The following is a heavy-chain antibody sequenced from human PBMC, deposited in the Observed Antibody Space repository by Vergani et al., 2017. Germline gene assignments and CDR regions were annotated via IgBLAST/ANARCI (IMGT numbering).Heavy chain of an antibody. CDR2: IRYDGSNK. CDR1: GFTFRNYG. V-gene: IGHV3-30*02. Sequence: VQLVESGGGVVQPGGSLRLSCAASGFTFRNYGMHWVRQALGKGLEWVAFIRYDGSNKYYADSVKGRFTISRDNSKNTLYLQMNSLRAEDTAVYYCAKDIGGTSPIFDYWGQGTLVTVSS. J-gene: IGHJ4*02. CDR3: AKDIGGTSPIFDY. D-gene: IGHD3-10*01.